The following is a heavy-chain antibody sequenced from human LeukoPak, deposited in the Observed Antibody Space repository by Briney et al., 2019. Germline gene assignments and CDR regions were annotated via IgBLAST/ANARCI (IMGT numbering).Heavy chain of an antibody. CDR1: GASFSTNY. D-gene: IGHD1-1*01. V-gene: IGHV4-59*01. CDR2: VFDSGST. Sequence: SETLSLTCSVSGASFSTNYWSWIRQPPGRGLEWIGYVFDSGSTNYNPSLKSRVTISVDTSTKQFSLRLSSVTAADTAVYYCARLYQQTKWKYYYYYMDVWGKGTAVTVSS. CDR3: ARLYQQTKWKYYYYYMDV. J-gene: IGHJ6*03.